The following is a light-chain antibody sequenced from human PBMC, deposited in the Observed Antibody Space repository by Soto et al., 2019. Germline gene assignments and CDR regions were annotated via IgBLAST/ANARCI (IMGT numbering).Light chain of an antibody. CDR2: GAS. V-gene: IGKV3-15*01. Sequence: EIVMTQSPATLSVSPGERASLSCRASQSVGSNLAWYQQTAGQAPRLLIYGASTRATGIPARFSCSGSGTEFTRTSRSLQSEDFAVYSCQQYTNGPYTFGQGTKLEIK. J-gene: IGKJ2*01. CDR1: QSVGSN. CDR3: QQYTNGPYT.